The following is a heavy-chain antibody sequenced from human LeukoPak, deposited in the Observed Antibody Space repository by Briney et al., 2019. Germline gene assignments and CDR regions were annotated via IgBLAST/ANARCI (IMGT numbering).Heavy chain of an antibody. J-gene: IGHJ3*02. Sequence: PGGSLRLSCEASGFTFSSYAMTWVCQAPGKGLEWVSGIYASGSATHYADTVKGRFTISRDNSKNTLYLQMNSLRAEDTAVYYCAKRPRDSSGYYLGAFDMWGQGTMVTVSS. CDR1: GFTFSSYA. CDR3: AKRPRDSSGYYLGAFDM. CDR2: IYASGSAT. V-gene: IGHV3-23*01. D-gene: IGHD3-22*01.